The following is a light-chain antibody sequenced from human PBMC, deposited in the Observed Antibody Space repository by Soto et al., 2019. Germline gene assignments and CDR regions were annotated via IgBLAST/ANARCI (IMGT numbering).Light chain of an antibody. CDR3: QQYVSSSWT. J-gene: IGKJ1*01. CDR1: QSVSSSY. CDR2: GAS. Sequence: EIVLTQSPGTLSLSPGERATISCRASQSVSSSYLAWYQQKPGQAPRLLIYGASSRATGIPDRFSGTGSGTDFTLTISRLEPEDFAVYYCQQYVSSSWTFGQGTKVEIK. V-gene: IGKV3-20*01.